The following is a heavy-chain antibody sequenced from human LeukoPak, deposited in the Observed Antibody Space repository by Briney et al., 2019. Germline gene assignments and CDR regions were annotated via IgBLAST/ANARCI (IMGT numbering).Heavy chain of an antibody. Sequence: PSETLSLTCAVYGGSFSGYYWSWIRQPPGKGLEWIGEINHSGSTNYNPSLKSRVTISVDTSKNQFSLKLSSVTAADTAVYYCARVRAPAVRGAAYFDYWGQGTLVTVSS. CDR2: INHSGST. V-gene: IGHV4-34*01. CDR3: ARVRAPAVRGAAYFDY. J-gene: IGHJ4*02. CDR1: GGSFSGYY. D-gene: IGHD3-10*01.